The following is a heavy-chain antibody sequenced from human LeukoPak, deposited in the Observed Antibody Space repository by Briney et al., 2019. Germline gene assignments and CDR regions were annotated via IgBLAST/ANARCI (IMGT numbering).Heavy chain of an antibody. J-gene: IGHJ2*01. CDR2: LYSSGIT. D-gene: IGHD3-22*01. V-gene: IGHV4-59*01. CDR3: ARARVRSYSYDSSGFYTSGWIFDI. CDR1: GDSMISYY. Sequence: PSETLSLTCSVSGDSMISYYWSWIRQSPGKGLEWIGYLYSSGITKYNPSLQSRVTISVDTSKNQFSLRPSSVTAADTAVYFCARARVRSYSYDSSGFYTSGWIFDIWGRGTLVTVSS.